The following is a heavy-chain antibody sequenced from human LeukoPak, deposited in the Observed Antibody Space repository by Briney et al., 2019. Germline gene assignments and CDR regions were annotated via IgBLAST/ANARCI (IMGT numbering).Heavy chain of an antibody. CDR3: ARMDSSGYYSLDY. CDR2: ISSSSSYI. Sequence: GGSLRLSCAASGFTFSSYSMNWVRQAPGRGLEWVSSISSSSSYIYYADSVKGRFTISRDNAKNSLYLQMNSLRAEDTAVYYCARMDSSGYYSLDYWGQGTLVTVSS. D-gene: IGHD3-22*01. V-gene: IGHV3-21*01. J-gene: IGHJ4*02. CDR1: GFTFSSYS.